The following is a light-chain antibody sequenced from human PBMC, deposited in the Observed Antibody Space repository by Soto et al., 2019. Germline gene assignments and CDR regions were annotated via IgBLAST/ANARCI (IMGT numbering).Light chain of an antibody. J-gene: IGKJ1*01. V-gene: IGKV3-20*01. CDR3: QQYGSSLT. CDR2: GAS. CDR1: QSVGTF. Sequence: TLSRATLSVPPDEGASLSCRASQSVGTFLAWYQQRSGQAPRLLIYGASTRASGIPDRFSGSGSGTDFTLTSSRLEPEDFGVYYCQQYGSSLTFGQGTKV.